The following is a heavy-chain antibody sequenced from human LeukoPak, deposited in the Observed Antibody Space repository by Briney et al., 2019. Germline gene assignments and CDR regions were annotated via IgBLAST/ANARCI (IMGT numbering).Heavy chain of an antibody. Sequence: GGSLRLSCAASGFTLSSYWMYWVRQAPGKGLEWVSAISGSGGSTYYADSVKGRFTISRDNSKNTLYLQMNSLRAEDTAVYYCAKDRVTGTPTPWFDPWGQGTLVTVSS. CDR1: GFTLSSYW. D-gene: IGHD1-20*01. CDR2: ISGSGGST. V-gene: IGHV3-23*01. J-gene: IGHJ5*02. CDR3: AKDRVTGTPTPWFDP.